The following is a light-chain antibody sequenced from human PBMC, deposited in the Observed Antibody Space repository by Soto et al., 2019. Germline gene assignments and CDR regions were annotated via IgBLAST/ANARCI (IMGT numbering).Light chain of an antibody. Sequence: EIVMTQSPATLSVSPGERATLSCRASQSVSVNLAWYQQKPGQAPWLLIYGASTRATGIPARFSGSGSGTELTLTFSSLQSEDVAVYYCQHYKNWPPWTFGQGTKVEIK. CDR2: GAS. CDR1: QSVSVN. V-gene: IGKV3-15*01. CDR3: QHYKNWPPWT. J-gene: IGKJ1*01.